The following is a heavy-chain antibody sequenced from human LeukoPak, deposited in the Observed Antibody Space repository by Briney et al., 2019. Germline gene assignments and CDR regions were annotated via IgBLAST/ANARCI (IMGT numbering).Heavy chain of an antibody. CDR2: IHYSGST. Sequence: SETLSLTCTVSVGSFSGSNYYWAWVPKPPGKGLEWIGSIHYSGSTHYNPSLKSRVTMSIDTSKNQFSLKLSSVTAPDTAVYYCAASRGGQIDYWGQGTLVTVSS. V-gene: IGHV4-39*01. CDR1: VGSFSGSNYY. CDR3: AASRGGQIDY. J-gene: IGHJ4*02.